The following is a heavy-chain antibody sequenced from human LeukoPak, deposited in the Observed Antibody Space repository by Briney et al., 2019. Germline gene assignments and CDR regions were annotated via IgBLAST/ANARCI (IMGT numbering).Heavy chain of an antibody. V-gene: IGHV3-7*01. CDR2: IKQDGSEK. Sequence: PGGSLRLSCAASGFTVSSNYMSWVRQAPGKGLEWVANIKQDGSEKYYVDSVKGRFTISRDNAKNSVYLQMNSLRAEDTAVYYCARDTVGVETFGVVGYWGQGTLVTVSS. CDR3: ARDTVGVETFGVVGY. D-gene: IGHD3-3*01. J-gene: IGHJ4*02. CDR1: GFTVSSNY.